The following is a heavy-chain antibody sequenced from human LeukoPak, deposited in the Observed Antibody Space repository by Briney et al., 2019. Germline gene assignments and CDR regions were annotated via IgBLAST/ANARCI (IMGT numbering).Heavy chain of an antibody. Sequence: PGGSLRLSCAASGFTFSSYEMNWVRQAPGKGLEWVSAISGSGGSTYYADSVKGRFTISRDNSKNTLYLQMNSLRAEDTAVYYCAKDPEQQLDEGYYFDYWGQGTLVTVSS. CDR3: AKDPEQQLDEGYYFDY. J-gene: IGHJ4*02. D-gene: IGHD6-13*01. CDR1: GFTFSSYE. V-gene: IGHV3-23*01. CDR2: ISGSGGST.